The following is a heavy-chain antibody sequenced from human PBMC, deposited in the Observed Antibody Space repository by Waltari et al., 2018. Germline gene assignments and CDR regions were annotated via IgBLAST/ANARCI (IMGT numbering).Heavy chain of an antibody. CDR3: ARTTITVFGVVVGALDN. D-gene: IGHD3-3*01. CDR1: GDSVSSNSAA. Sequence: QVQLQQSGPGLVKPSQTLSLTCAISGDSVSSNSAAWDWIRQSPSRGLEWLGRTYYRSKWYSHYAESVKSRMTINADTSTNEFSLQLTSVSPEDTGLYFCARTTITVFGVVVGALDNWGPGTLVTVSS. CDR2: TYYRSKWYS. J-gene: IGHJ4*02. V-gene: IGHV6-1*01.